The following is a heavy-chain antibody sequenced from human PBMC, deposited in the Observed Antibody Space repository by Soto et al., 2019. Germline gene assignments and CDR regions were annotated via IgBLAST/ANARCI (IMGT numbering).Heavy chain of an antibody. D-gene: IGHD6-6*01. J-gene: IGHJ6*02. V-gene: IGHV3-23*01. CDR2: ISVSGGST. Sequence: PGGSLRLSCAASGFTFSSYAMSWVRQAPGKGLEWVSAISVSGGSTYYADSVKGRFTISRDNSKNTLYLQMNSLRADDTAVYYCAGEYSSSEPGDYYYYYGMDVWGQGTTVTVYS. CDR1: GFTFSSYA. CDR3: AGEYSSSEPGDYYYYYGMDV.